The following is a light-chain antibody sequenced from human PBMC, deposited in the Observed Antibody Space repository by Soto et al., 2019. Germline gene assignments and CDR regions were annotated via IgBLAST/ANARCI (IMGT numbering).Light chain of an antibody. J-gene: IGLJ1*01. CDR2: EVS. CDR3: SSYTSSNTLEV. CDR1: SRDVGGSNY. V-gene: IGLV2-14*01. Sequence: QSALIQPASVSGSPGQSITISCTGTSRDVGGSNYVSWYQHHPHRAPKLLIYEVSYRPSGVSSRFSGSKSGNTASLTISGLQAEYDSDYYCSSYTSSNTLEVFGVGTKLPVL.